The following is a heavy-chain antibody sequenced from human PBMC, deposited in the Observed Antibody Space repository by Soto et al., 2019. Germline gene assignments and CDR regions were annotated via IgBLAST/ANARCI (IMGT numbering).Heavy chain of an antibody. J-gene: IGHJ5*02. CDR2: IYYSGST. V-gene: IGHV4-31*03. D-gene: IGHD6-19*01. Sequence: SETLSLTCTVSGGSISSGGYYWSWIRQHPGKGLEWIGYIYYSGSTYYNPSLKSRVTISVDTSKNQFSLKLSSVTAADTAVYYCARDILTDDSAVAGPFWFDPWGQGTLVTVSS. CDR3: ARDILTDDSAVAGPFWFDP. CDR1: GGSISSGGYY.